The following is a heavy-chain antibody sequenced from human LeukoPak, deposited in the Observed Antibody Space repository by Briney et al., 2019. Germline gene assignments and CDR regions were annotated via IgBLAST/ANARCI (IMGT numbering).Heavy chain of an antibody. CDR2: INSDGSST. D-gene: IGHD5-24*01. Sequence: GGSLRLSCAASGFTFSSYWMHWVRQAPGKGLVWVSRINSDGSSTSYADSVKGRFTISRDNAKNTLYLQMNSLRAEDTAVYYCARAGDGYNPGDYWGQGTLVTVSS. V-gene: IGHV3-74*01. J-gene: IGHJ4*02. CDR1: GFTFSSYW. CDR3: ARAGDGYNPGDY.